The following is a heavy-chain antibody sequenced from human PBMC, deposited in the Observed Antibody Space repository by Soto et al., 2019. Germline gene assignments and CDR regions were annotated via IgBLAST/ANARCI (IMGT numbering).Heavy chain of an antibody. CDR2: ISSSSSYI. V-gene: IGHV3-21*01. D-gene: IGHD6-13*01. J-gene: IGHJ6*02. CDR1: GFTFSSYS. Sequence: KPGGSLRLSCAASGFTFSSYSMNWVRQAPGKGLEWVSSISSSSSYIYYADSVKGRFTISRDNAKNSLYLQMNSLRAEDTAVYYCARDHGAAAGTGYYYGMDVWGQGTTVTVSS. CDR3: ARDHGAAAGTGYYYGMDV.